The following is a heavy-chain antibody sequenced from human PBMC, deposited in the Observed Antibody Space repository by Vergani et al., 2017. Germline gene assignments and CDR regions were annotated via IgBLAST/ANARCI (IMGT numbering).Heavy chain of an antibody. V-gene: IGHV4-59*11. D-gene: IGHD6-19*01. Sequence: QVQLQESGPGLVKSSETLSLTCSVSFDSIRNLYCNWIRQPPGKGLEWIGSIHYSENTNYNPSLKTRITISVDTSKNQFSLTLTSVTAADTAVYYCASDTHSGQRADRWGEGSLVTVTS. CDR1: FDSIRNLY. J-gene: IGHJ5*02. CDR2: IHYSENT. CDR3: ASDTHSGQRADR.